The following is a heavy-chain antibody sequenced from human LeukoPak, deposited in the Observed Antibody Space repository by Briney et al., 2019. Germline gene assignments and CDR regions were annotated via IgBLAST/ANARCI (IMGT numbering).Heavy chain of an antibody. Sequence: GGSLRLSCAASGFSFSSYWMSWVRQTPGKRLEWVANIRKDGSEKYYADSVKGRFTISRDNARNSLYLQMNSLRAEDTAVYYXXXXPFXXGAPQSWGQGTLVTVSS. CDR1: GFSFSSYW. CDR2: IRKDGSEK. CDR3: XXXPFXXGAPQS. D-gene: IGHD1-26*01. J-gene: IGHJ4*02. V-gene: IGHV3-7*01.